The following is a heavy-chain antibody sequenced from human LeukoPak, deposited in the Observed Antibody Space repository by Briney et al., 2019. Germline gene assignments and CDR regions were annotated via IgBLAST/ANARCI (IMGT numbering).Heavy chain of an antibody. Sequence: GASVKVSCKASAGTFSSYAISWVRQAPGQGLEWMGRIIPIFGTANYAQKFQGRVTITADKSTSTAYMELSSLRSEDTAVYYCASAKGYGSGSYYSNWFDPWGQGTLVTVSS. V-gene: IGHV1-69*06. CDR3: ASAKGYGSGSYYSNWFDP. D-gene: IGHD3-10*01. J-gene: IGHJ5*02. CDR2: IIPIFGTA. CDR1: AGTFSSYA.